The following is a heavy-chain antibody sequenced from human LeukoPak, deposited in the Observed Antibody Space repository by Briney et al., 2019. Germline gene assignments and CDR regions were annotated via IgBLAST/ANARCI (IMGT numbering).Heavy chain of an antibody. CDR1: GGSISSYY. V-gene: IGHV4-59*08. J-gene: IGHJ1*01. CDR3: ARHGYSSGWGNEYFQH. D-gene: IGHD6-19*01. Sequence: PSETLSLTCTVSGGSISSYYWSWIRQPPGKGLEWIGYIYYSGSTNYSPSLKSRVTISVDTSKNQFSLKLSSVTAADTAVYYCARHGYSSGWGNEYFQHWGQGTLVTVSS. CDR2: IYYSGST.